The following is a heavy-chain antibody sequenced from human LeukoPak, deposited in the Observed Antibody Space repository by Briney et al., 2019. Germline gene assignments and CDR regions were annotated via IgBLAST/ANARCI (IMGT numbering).Heavy chain of an antibody. V-gene: IGHV4-59*01. D-gene: IGHD3-22*01. J-gene: IGHJ4*02. CDR1: GGSISSYY. Sequence: SETLSLTCTVSGGSISSYYWSWIRQPPGKGLEWIGYIYYSGSTNYNPSLKSRVTISVDTSKNQFSLKLSSVTAADTAVYYCARFRYYYDSSGYHYYFDYWGQGTLVTVSS. CDR2: IYYSGST. CDR3: ARFRYYYDSSGYHYYFDY.